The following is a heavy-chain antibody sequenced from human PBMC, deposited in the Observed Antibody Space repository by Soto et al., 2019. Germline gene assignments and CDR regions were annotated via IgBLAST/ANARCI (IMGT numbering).Heavy chain of an antibody. D-gene: IGHD2-21*01. CDR3: ARGRGEFDA. Sequence: GGSLRLSCAASGFTFSSYAMSWVRQAPRKGLEWVSAISGIGGSTYYADSVKGRFTISRDNSKNTQYLQMNSLRAADTAVYYCARGRGEFDAWGQGTPVTVSS. CDR2: ISGIGGST. CDR1: GFTFSSYA. V-gene: IGHV3-23*01. J-gene: IGHJ5*02.